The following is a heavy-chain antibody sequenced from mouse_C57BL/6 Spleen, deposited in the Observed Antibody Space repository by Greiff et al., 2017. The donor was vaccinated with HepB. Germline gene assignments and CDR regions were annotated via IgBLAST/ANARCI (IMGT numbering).Heavy chain of an antibody. Sequence: EVQLVESGGGLVKPGGSLKLSCAASGFTFSSYAMSWVRQTPEKRLEWVATISDGGSYTYYPDNVTGRFTISRDNAKNNLYLQMSHLKSEDTAMYYCARDGAINVFAYWGQGTLVTVSA. J-gene: IGHJ3*01. D-gene: IGHD2-4*01. CDR2: ISDGGSYT. V-gene: IGHV5-4*01. CDR3: ARDGAINVFAY. CDR1: GFTFSSYA.